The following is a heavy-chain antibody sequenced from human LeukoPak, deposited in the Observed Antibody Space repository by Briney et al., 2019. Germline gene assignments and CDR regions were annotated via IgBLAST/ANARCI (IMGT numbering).Heavy chain of an antibody. CDR3: ARDRGIDYYGSGSYYRHYYYYMDV. Sequence: ASVKVSCKASGYTFTGYYMHWVRQAPGQGLEWRGWINPNSGGTNYAQKFQGRVTMTRDTSISTAYMELSRLRSDDTAVYHCARDRGIDYYGSGSYYRHYYYYMDVWGKGTTVTVSS. CDR2: INPNSGGT. D-gene: IGHD3-10*01. CDR1: GYTFTGYY. J-gene: IGHJ6*03. V-gene: IGHV1-2*02.